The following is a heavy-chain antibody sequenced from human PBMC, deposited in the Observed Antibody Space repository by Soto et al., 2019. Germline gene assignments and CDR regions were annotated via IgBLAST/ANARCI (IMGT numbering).Heavy chain of an antibody. V-gene: IGHV4-30-4*01. Sequence: PSETLSLTCSVSGDSISTVDYFWAWVRQPPGQALEYIGYIYKSATTYYNPSFESRVAISLDTSKSQFSLNVTSLTAADTPVYFCARGRYCLTGRCFPNWFDSWGQGTLVTVSS. CDR3: ARGRYCLTGRCFPNWFDS. D-gene: IGHD2-15*01. J-gene: IGHJ5*01. CDR1: GDSISTVDYF. CDR2: IYKSATT.